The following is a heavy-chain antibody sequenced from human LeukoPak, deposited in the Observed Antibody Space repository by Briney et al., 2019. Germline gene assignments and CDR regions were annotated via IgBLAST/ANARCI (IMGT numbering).Heavy chain of an antibody. Sequence: SETLSLTCTVSGGSISSYYWGWIRQPPGKGLEWIGYIYYSGSTNYNPSLKSRVTISIDTSRIQFSLKLSSVTAADTAVYYCARRGPLTFDYWGQGSLVTVSS. J-gene: IGHJ4*02. CDR3: ARRGPLTFDY. D-gene: IGHD3-16*01. V-gene: IGHV4-59*08. CDR2: IYYSGST. CDR1: GGSISSYY.